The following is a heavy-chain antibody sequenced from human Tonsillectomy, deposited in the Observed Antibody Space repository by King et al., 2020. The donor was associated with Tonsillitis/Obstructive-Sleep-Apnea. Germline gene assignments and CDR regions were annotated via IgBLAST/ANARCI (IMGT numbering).Heavy chain of an antibody. CDR2: ISAYNGNT. J-gene: IGHJ3*02. Sequence: VQLVQSGAEVKKPGASVKVSCKASGYTFTSYGISWVRQAPGQGLEWMGWISAYNGNTNYAQKLQGRVTMITNTSTSTAYMELRSLRSDDPAVYYCARDLLLWFGDHDAFDIWGQGTIVTVSS. CDR1: GYTFTSYG. V-gene: IGHV1-18*01. CDR3: ARDLLLWFGDHDAFDI. D-gene: IGHD3-10*01.